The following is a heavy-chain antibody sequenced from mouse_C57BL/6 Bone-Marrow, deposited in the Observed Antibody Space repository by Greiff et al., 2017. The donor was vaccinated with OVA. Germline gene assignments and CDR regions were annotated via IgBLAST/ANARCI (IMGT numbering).Heavy chain of an antibody. V-gene: IGHV1-81*01. CDR3: ARYDYYCNVSYAMDY. Sequence: VQLQQSGAELARPGASVKLSCKASGYTFTSYGISWVKQRTGQGLEWIGEIYPRSGNTYYNEKFKGKATLTADKSSSTAYMELRSLTSEDSAVYVCARYDYYCNVSYAMDYWGRGTAVTVSS. J-gene: IGHJ4*01. CDR1: GYTFTSYG. CDR2: IYPRSGNT. D-gene: IGHD2-1*01.